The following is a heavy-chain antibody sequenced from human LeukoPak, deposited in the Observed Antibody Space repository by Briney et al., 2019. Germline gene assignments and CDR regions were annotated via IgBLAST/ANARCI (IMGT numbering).Heavy chain of an antibody. D-gene: IGHD5-18*01. CDR1: GDTFSSCA. Sequence: GASVKVSFKASGDTFSSCAISWVRQAPGQGLEWMGRIIPIFGIANYAQKFQGRVTITADKSSSTAYMELSSLRSEDTAVYYCARGGTAMVTFGNYYYGMDVWGQGTTVTVSS. V-gene: IGHV1-69*04. J-gene: IGHJ6*02. CDR3: ARGGTAMVTFGNYYYGMDV. CDR2: IIPIFGIA.